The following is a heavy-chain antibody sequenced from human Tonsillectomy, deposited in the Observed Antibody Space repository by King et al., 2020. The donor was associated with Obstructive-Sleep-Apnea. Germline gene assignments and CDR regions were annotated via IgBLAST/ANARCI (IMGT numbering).Heavy chain of an antibody. J-gene: IGHJ2*01. CDR1: GDSVSRNSVA. CDR2: TYYRSNWFY. CDR3: ARGIGRGGWYVDWHFDL. D-gene: IGHD6-19*01. Sequence: VQLQQSGPGLVKPSQTLSLACAISGDSVSRNSVAWNWIRQSPSRGLEWLGRTYYRSNWFYDYAVSVRSRITITPDTSKNQSSLQLNSVTPADTAVYYCARGIGRGGWYVDWHFDLWGRGTLVTVSS. V-gene: IGHV6-1*01.